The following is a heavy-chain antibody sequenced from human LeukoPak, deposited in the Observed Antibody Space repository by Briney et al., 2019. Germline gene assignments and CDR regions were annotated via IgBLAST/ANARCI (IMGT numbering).Heavy chain of an antibody. Sequence: PSETLSLTCAVYGGSFSGYYWSWIRQPPGKGLEWIGEINHSGGTNYNPSPKSRVTISVDTSKTQFSLKLSSVTAADTAVYCCAETPRAPGGGKNWGQGTLVTVSS. D-gene: IGHD3-16*01. J-gene: IGHJ4*02. V-gene: IGHV4-34*01. CDR1: GGSFSGYY. CDR3: AETPRAPGGGKN. CDR2: INHSGGT.